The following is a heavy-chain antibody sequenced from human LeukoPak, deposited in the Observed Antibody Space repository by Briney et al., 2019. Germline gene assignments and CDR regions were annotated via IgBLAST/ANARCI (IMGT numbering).Heavy chain of an antibody. CDR2: ISAYNGNT. V-gene: IGHV1-18*01. J-gene: IGHJ4*02. Sequence: ASVKVSCKASGYAFTSYGISWVRQAPGQGLEWMGWISAYNGNTNYAQKLQGRVTMTTDTSTSTAYLELRSLRSDEPAVYYCARGDGYNPFDYWGQGTLVTVSS. D-gene: IGHD5-24*01. CDR1: GYAFTSYG. CDR3: ARGDGYNPFDY.